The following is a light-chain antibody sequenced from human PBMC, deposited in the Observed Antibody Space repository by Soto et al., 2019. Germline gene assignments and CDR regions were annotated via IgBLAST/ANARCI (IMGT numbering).Light chain of an antibody. Sequence: QSVLTQPASVSGSPGQSITISCAGSSSDVGKYNLVSWYQQHPGKAPKLMIYATNKRPSGVSNRFSGSKSGNTASLTISGLQAEDEADYHCCSYAGSDTFTFGRGTQLTVL. CDR1: SSDVGKYNL. CDR2: ATN. CDR3: CSYAGSDTFT. J-gene: IGLJ2*01. V-gene: IGLV2-23*02.